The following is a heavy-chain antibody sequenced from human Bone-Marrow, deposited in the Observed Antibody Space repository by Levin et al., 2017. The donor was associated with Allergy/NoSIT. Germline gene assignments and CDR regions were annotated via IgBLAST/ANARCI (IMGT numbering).Heavy chain of an antibody. CDR3: ARDYKYSSSSGFGY. J-gene: IGHJ4*02. V-gene: IGHV1-18*01. CDR1: GYTFTSYG. Sequence: ASVKVSCKAFGYTFTSYGINWVRQAPGQGLEWMGWISPYNGNTNYAQKFQGRVTMTTDTSTSTVYMDLRSLRSDETAIYYCARDYKYSSSSGFGYWGQGTLVTVSS. CDR2: ISPYNGNT. D-gene: IGHD6-6*01.